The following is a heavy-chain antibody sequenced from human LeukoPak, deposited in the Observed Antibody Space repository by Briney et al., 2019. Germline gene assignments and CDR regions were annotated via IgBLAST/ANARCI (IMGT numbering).Heavy chain of an antibody. CDR3: AKDVAPDSGWDLDY. V-gene: IGHV3-23*01. J-gene: IGHJ4*02. CDR2: IYNSGAKT. CDR1: GFTFSTYS. Sequence: GGSLRLSCVASGFTFSTYSMTWVRQGPGKGLEWVSSIYNSGAKTFYADSVKGRFTISRDNSKNTLYLQMNSLRVEDTAVYYCAKDVAPDSGWDLDYWGQGTLVTVSS. D-gene: IGHD6-19*01.